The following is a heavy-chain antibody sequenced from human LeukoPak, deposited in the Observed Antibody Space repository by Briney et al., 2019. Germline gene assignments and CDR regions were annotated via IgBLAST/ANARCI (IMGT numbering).Heavy chain of an antibody. D-gene: IGHD3-22*01. CDR3: ARESNPYDSSGYYSPTFDY. J-gene: IGHJ4*02. CDR2: INPSGGST. CDR1: GYTFTSYY. V-gene: IGHV1-46*01. Sequence: ASVKVSCKASGYTFTSYYMHWVRQAPGQGLEWMGIINPSGGSTSYAQKFQGRVTMTTDTSTSTAYMELRSLRSDDTAVYYCARESNPYDSSGYYSPTFDYWGQGTLVTVSS.